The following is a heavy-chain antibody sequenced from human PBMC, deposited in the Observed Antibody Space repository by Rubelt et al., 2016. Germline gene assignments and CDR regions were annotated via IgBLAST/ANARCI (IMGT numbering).Heavy chain of an antibody. CDR2: IYYSGST. J-gene: IGHJ6*02. CDR1: GGSISSYY. CDR3: AREGIAAAGKTRDYYYYYGMDV. V-gene: IGHV4-59*01. D-gene: IGHD6-13*01. Sequence: QAQLQESGPGLVKPSETLSLTCTVSGGSISSYYWSWIRQPPGKGLEWIGYIYYSGSTNYNPSLKSRVTISVDTSKNQFSLKLSSVTAADTAVYYCAREGIAAAGKTRDYYYYYGMDVWGQGTTVTVSS.